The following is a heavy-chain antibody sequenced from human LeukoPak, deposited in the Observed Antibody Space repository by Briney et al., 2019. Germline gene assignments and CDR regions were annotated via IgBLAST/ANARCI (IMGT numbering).Heavy chain of an antibody. CDR2: INPNSGGT. V-gene: IGHV1-2*02. J-gene: IGHJ5*02. Sequence: ASVKVSCKASGYTFTGYYMHWVRQAPGQRLEWMGWINPNSGGTNYAQKFQGRVTMTRDTSISTAYMELSRLRSDDTAVYYCARDPCSSTSCYKGYNWFDPWGQGTLVTVSS. CDR1: GYTFTGYY. CDR3: ARDPCSSTSCYKGYNWFDP. D-gene: IGHD2-2*02.